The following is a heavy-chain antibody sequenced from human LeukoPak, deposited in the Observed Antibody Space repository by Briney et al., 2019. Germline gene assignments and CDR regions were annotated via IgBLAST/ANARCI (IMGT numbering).Heavy chain of an antibody. CDR2: ISAYNGNT. V-gene: IGHV1-18*01. J-gene: IGHJ3*02. D-gene: IGHD2-2*01. Sequence: ASVKVSCKASGYTFTSYGISWVRQAPEQGLEWMGWISAYNGNTNYAQKLQGRVTMTTDTSTSTAYMELRSLRSDDTAVYYCARDDAELGDAFDIWAQGTMVTVSS. CDR1: GYTFTSYG. CDR3: ARDDAELGDAFDI.